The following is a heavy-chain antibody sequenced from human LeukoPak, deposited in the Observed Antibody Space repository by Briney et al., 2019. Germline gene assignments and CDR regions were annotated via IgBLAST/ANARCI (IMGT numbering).Heavy chain of an antibody. CDR2: ISWNSGII. CDR3: AAGYDSSGYYVRYFEY. V-gene: IGHV3-9*01. J-gene: IGHJ4*02. Sequence: GRSLRLSCAASGFTFDDYAMHWLRQAPGKGLEWVSGISWNSGIIGYADSVKGRFTISRDNAKNSLYLQMNSLRTEDTALYYCAAGYDSSGYYVRYFEYWGQGTLVTVSS. CDR1: GFTFDDYA. D-gene: IGHD3-22*01.